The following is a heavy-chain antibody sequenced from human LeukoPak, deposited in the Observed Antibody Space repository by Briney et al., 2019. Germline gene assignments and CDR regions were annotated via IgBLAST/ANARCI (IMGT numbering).Heavy chain of an antibody. J-gene: IGHJ6*02. CDR2: FDPEDGET. Sequence: ASVKVSCKVSGYTLTELSMHWVRQAPGKGLEWMGGFDPEDGETIYAQKFQGRVTMTEDTSTDTAYMELSSLRSEDTAVYYCPTEFARVVVTPYYYYGMDVWGQGTTVTVSS. CDR1: GYTLTELS. D-gene: IGHD4-23*01. CDR3: PTEFARVVVTPYYYYGMDV. V-gene: IGHV1-24*01.